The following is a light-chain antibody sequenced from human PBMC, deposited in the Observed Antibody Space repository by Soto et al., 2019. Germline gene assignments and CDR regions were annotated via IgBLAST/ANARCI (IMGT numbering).Light chain of an antibody. V-gene: IGKV1-5*03. CDR3: QQYDTYWT. J-gene: IGKJ1*01. CDR1: QSISSW. CDR2: KAS. Sequence: DIPMTQSPSTLSASVGDRVIITCRASQSISSWLAWYQQKPGKAPKLLIYKASTLESGVPSRFSGSGSGTDFTITISSLQPDDFATYYCQQYDTYWTFGQGTKVEIK.